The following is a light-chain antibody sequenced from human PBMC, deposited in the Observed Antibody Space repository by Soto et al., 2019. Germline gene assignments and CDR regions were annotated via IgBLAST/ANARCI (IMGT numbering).Light chain of an antibody. CDR2: EVR. J-gene: IGLJ2*01. CDR3: SSYTTSTIV. V-gene: IGLV2-14*01. CDR1: SSDIGGYDY. Sequence: QSALTQPASVSGSPGQSITISCTGTSSDIGGYDYVSWYQQHPGKAPKLMIYEVRSRPSGVSHRFSCSKSGNTASLTISGLQAEDEADYYCSSYTTSTIVFGGGTKLTVL.